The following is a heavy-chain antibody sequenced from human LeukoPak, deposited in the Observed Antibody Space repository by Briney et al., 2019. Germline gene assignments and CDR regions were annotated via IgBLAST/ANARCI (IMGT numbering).Heavy chain of an antibody. V-gene: IGHV4-34*01. D-gene: IGHD4-11*01. CDR3: ARGDYGNQRSHNWFDP. CDR2: ISHSGST. Sequence: PSETLSLTCAVYGESFRAYYWTWLRQPPGKGLEWIGEISHSGSTNYNPSLKSRVTISVDTSKNQFSLRLSSVTAADTAVYYCARGDYGNQRSHNWFDPWGQGTLVTVSS. CDR1: GESFRAYY. J-gene: IGHJ5*02.